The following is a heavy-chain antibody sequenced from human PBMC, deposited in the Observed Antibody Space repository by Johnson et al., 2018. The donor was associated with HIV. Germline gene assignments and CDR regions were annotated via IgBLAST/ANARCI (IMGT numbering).Heavy chain of an antibody. D-gene: IGHD2-21*02. J-gene: IGHJ3*02. CDR3: ARDSADWGGDCHDAFDI. Sequence: QEKLVESGGGVVQPGRSLRLSCAASGFTFSSYGMHWVRQAPGKGLEWVAVISYDGSNKYYADSVKGRFTISRDNSKNTLYLQMNSLRAEDTAVYYCARDSADWGGDCHDAFDIWGQGTMVTVSS. CDR1: GFTFSSYG. CDR2: ISYDGSNK. V-gene: IGHV3-30*19.